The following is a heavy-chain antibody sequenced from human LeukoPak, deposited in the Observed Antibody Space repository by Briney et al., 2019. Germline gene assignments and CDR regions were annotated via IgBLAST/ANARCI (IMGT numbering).Heavy chain of an antibody. D-gene: IGHD5-18*01. CDR3: ARVDTAMVTDFYYYYGMDV. J-gene: IGHJ6*02. CDR1: GYTFTSYG. V-gene: IGHV1-18*01. CDR2: ISAYNGNT. Sequence: ASVTVSSKASGYTFTSYGISWVRQAPGQGLEGMGWISAYNGNTNYAQKLQGRVTIATDTSTSTAYMELRSLRSDDTAVYYCARVDTAMVTDFYYYYGMDVWGQGTTVTVSS.